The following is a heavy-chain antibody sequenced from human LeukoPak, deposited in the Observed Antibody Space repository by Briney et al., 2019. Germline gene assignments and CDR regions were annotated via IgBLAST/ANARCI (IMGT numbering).Heavy chain of an antibody. CDR2: MNPNSGNT. CDR1: GYTFTSYD. CDR3: ARDQGSGYFYMSAFDI. J-gene: IGHJ3*02. Sequence: ASVKVSCKASGYTFTSYDINWVRQATGQGLEWMGWMNPNSGNTGYAQKLQGRVTMTTDTSTSTAYMELRSLRSNDTAVYYCARDQGSGYFYMSAFDIWGQGTMVTVSS. D-gene: IGHD3-22*01. V-gene: IGHV1-8*01.